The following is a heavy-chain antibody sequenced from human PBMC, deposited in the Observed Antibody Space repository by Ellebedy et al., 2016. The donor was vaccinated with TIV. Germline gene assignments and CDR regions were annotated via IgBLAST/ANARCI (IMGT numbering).Heavy chain of an antibody. J-gene: IGHJ4*02. Sequence: GESLKISCAASGFTFSNAWMSWVRQAPGKGLEWVGRIKSKTDGGTTDYAAPVKGRFTISRDDSKNTLYLQMNSLKTEDTAVYYCTTDQWLLPGGHDYWGQGTLVTVSS. CDR3: TTDQWLLPGGHDY. D-gene: IGHD3-22*01. V-gene: IGHV3-15*01. CDR1: GFTFSNAW. CDR2: IKSKTDGGTT.